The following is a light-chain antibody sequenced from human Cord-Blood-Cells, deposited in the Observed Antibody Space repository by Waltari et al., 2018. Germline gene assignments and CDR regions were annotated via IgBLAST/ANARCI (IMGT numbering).Light chain of an antibody. Sequence: AIRITQSPSSLSASTGDRVTITCRASQGISSYLAWYQQKPVKAPKLLIYAASTLQSGVPSRFSGSGSGTDFTLTISCLQSEDFATYYCQQYYSYPQTFGPGTKVDIK. CDR2: AAS. CDR3: QQYYSYPQT. V-gene: IGKV1-8*01. J-gene: IGKJ3*01. CDR1: QGISSY.